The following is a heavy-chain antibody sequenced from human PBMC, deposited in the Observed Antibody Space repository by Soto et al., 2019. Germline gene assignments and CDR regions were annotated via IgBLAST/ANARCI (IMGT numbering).Heavy chain of an antibody. D-gene: IGHD3-9*01. CDR2: ITGGGDNT. CDR1: GFTFTSYA. J-gene: IGHJ4*02. CDR3: TQGGRSLDWLPVN. V-gene: IGHV3-23*01. Sequence: EVQLLESGGDLVQPGGSLRLSCAASGFTFTSYAMSWLRQDPGNGLEWVSAITGGGDNTYYADSVKGRFTISRDNSKNTLYLQMNILIAEDMAFYYCTQGGRSLDWLPVNWGQGTVVTVSS.